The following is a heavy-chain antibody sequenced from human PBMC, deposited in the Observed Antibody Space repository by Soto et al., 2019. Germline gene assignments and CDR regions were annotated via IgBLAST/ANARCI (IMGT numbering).Heavy chain of an antibody. CDR3: AKDLYSSSIDY. V-gene: IGHV3-30*18. Sequence: SGGSLRLSCAASGFTFSSYGMHWVRQAPGKGLEWVAVISYDGSNKYYADSVKGRFTISRDNSKNTLYLQMNSLRAEDTAVYYCAKDLYSSSIDYWGQGTLVTVSS. CDR1: GFTFSSYG. CDR2: ISYDGSNK. D-gene: IGHD6-6*01. J-gene: IGHJ4*02.